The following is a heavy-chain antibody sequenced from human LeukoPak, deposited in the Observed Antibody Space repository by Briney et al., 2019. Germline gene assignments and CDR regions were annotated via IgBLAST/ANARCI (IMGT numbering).Heavy chain of an antibody. J-gene: IGHJ4*02. CDR3: ARDGGTAMGVIDY. CDR1: GYTFTDYY. D-gene: IGHD5-18*01. V-gene: IGHV1-69-2*01. CDR2: VDPEDGET. Sequence: ASVKVSCKVSGYTFTDYYMHWVQQAPGKGLEWMGLVDPEDGETIYAEKFQGRVTITADTSTDTAYMELSRLRSDDSAVYYCARDGGTAMGVIDYWGQGILVTVSS.